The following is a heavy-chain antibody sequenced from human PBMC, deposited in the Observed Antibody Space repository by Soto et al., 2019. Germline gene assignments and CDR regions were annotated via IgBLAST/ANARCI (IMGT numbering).Heavy chain of an antibody. CDR3: ARETDGMDV. Sequence: QVQLVESGGGVVQPGRSLRLSCAASGFTFSIYAMHWVRQAPGKGLEWIAVISYDGGNKYYVDSVKGRFTISRDNSKNTLSLQMNSLRPEDTAVYYCARETDGMDVWGQGTTVTVSS. J-gene: IGHJ6*02. CDR2: ISYDGGNK. CDR1: GFTFSIYA. V-gene: IGHV3-30-3*01.